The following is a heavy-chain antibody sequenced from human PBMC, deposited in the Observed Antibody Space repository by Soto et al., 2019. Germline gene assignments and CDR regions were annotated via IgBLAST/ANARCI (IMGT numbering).Heavy chain of an antibody. V-gene: IGHV4-4*07. CDR2: IYASGST. CDR3: ARDLYGFDP. CDR1: GASISTYY. J-gene: IGHJ5*02. Sequence: LSLTCTVSGASISTYYWSWIRQPAGKGLEWIGRIYASGSTDYNPSLRSRVTMSLDTSKNQFSLKLSSVTAADTAVYYCARDLYGFDPWGQGTLVTVSS. D-gene: IGHD3-16*01.